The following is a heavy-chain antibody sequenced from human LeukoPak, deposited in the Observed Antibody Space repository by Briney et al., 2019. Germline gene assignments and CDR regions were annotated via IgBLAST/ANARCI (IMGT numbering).Heavy chain of an antibody. Sequence: PSETLSLTCTVSGGSISSYYWSWIRQPPGKGLEWKGYIYYTGITNYNPSLESRVTISVDTSKNQFSLRLNSVTAADTAVYYCTRHDAVPVIGHGMGVWGQGTTVTVSS. CDR1: GGSISSYY. CDR2: IYYTGIT. CDR3: TRHDAVPVIGHGMGV. J-gene: IGHJ6*02. V-gene: IGHV4-59*08. D-gene: IGHD3-16*02.